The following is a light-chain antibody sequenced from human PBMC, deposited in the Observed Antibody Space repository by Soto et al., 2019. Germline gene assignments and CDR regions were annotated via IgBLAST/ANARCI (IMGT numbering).Light chain of an antibody. CDR3: QKYGSSPGT. Sequence: EIVLTQSPGTLSLSPGERATLSCRASQSVSSSYLAWYQQKPGQAPRLLIYGASSRATCIPDRFSGSGSGTDFTLTISRLEPEDFAVYYCQKYGSSPGTFCQGTKVEIK. J-gene: IGKJ1*01. CDR2: GAS. CDR1: QSVSSSY. V-gene: IGKV3-20*01.